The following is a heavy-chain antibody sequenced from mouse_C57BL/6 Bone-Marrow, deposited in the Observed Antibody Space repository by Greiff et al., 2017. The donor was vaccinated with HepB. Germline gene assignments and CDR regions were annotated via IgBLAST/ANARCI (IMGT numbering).Heavy chain of an antibody. V-gene: IGHV1-81*01. CDR1: GYTFTSYG. Sequence: VQLKESGAELARPGASVKLSCKASGYTFTSYGISWVKQRTGQGLEWIGEIYPRSGNTYYNEKFKGKATLTADKSSSTAYMELRSLTSEDSAVYFCSRAYYYGRIDYWGQGTTLTVSS. J-gene: IGHJ2*01. D-gene: IGHD1-1*01. CDR3: SRAYYYGRIDY. CDR2: IYPRSGNT.